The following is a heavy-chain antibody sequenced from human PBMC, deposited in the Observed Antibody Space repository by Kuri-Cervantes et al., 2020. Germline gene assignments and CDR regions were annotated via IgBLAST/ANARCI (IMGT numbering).Heavy chain of an antibody. Sequence: SETLSLTCTVSGGSISSYYWSWIRQPPGKGLEWIGYIYYSGSTNYNPSLKSRVTMSVDTSKNQFSLKLSSVTAADTAVYYCARERSYGDYVVHWYFDLWGRGTLVTVSS. V-gene: IGHV4-59*12. CDR2: IYYSGST. CDR3: ARERSYGDYVVHWYFDL. J-gene: IGHJ2*01. CDR1: GGSISSYY. D-gene: IGHD4-17*01.